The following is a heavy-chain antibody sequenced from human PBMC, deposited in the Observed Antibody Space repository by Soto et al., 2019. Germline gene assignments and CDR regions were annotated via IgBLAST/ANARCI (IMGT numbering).Heavy chain of an antibody. D-gene: IGHD2-15*01. CDR1: GASISSSYW. CDR3: ATLPPRIEVVVTPIPT. CDR2: IYHSGIT. J-gene: IGHJ5*02. V-gene: IGHV4-4*02. Sequence: QVQLRESGPGLVKPSGTLSLTCVVSGASISSSYWWSWVRQPPGKGLEWIGEIYHSGITKYNPSLKSRVTISVDKSNNEFSMKMNSLTAADTAVYFCATLPPRIEVVVTPIPTWGQGILVTVSS.